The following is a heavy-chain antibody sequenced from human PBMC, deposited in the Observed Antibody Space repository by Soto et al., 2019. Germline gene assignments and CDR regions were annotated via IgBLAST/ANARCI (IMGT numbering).Heavy chain of an antibody. CDR1: GFTFSDYY. J-gene: IGHJ4*02. CDR2: ISSSGSTI. V-gene: IGHV3-11*01. CDR3: AREPGAGVQLWFDY. D-gene: IGHD5-18*01. Sequence: GGSLRLSCAASGFTFSDYYMSWIRQAPGKGLEWVSYISSSGSTIYYADSVKGRVTISRDKAKNSLYLEMNRLRAEDTAVYDCAREPGAGVQLWFDYGGQGTLVTVSS.